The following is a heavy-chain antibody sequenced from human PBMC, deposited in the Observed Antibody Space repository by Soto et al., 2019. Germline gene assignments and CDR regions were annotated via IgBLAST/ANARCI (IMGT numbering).Heavy chain of an antibody. CDR2: IIPLFGTP. D-gene: IGHD3-10*01. CDR3: ARDRDDYCSGNYYNRIDF. Sequence: SVKVSCKASGGIFSTYAISWLRQAPGQGLEWMGGIIPLFGTPNYAQRFQGRVTITADESTSTAYMELSRLRSEDTAVYYCARDRDDYCSGNYYNRIDFWGQGTLVTVSS. V-gene: IGHV1-69*13. CDR1: GGIFSTYA. J-gene: IGHJ4*02.